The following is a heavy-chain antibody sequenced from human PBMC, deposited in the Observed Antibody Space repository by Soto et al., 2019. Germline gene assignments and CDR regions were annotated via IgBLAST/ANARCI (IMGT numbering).Heavy chain of an antibody. J-gene: IGHJ4*02. Sequence: QVQLVQSGAEVKKPGSSVKVSCKASGGIFSNFAFNWMRQAPGQGLEWMGGIIPTLGTPHYAQKFLGRVTITADESTRTVYMEMSSVTVEDTAVYYCARVGLGADDYWGQGTLVIVSS. D-gene: IGHD6-19*01. CDR1: GGIFSNFA. CDR3: ARVGLGADDY. CDR2: IIPTLGTP. V-gene: IGHV1-69*01.